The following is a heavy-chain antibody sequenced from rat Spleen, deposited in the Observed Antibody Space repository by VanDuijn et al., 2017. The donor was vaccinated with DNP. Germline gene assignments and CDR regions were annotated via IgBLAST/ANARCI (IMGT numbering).Heavy chain of an antibody. D-gene: IGHD1-12*02. CDR3: VRVGDYHDGGDGDVLDA. CDR2: IIYDGSSI. J-gene: IGHJ4*01. CDR1: GFTFSDYY. Sequence: EVQLVESGGDLVQPGRSLKVSCAASGFTFSDYYMAWVRQAPAGGLEWVATIIYDGSSIYYRDSVKGRFTISRDDARSTLYLQMDSLRPEDTATYYCVRVGDYHDGGDGDVLDAWGQGTSVTVSS. V-gene: IGHV5-7*01.